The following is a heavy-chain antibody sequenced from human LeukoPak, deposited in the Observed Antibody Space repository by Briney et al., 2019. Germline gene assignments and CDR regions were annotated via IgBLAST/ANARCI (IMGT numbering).Heavy chain of an antibody. J-gene: IGHJ5*02. CDR1: GFTFSSYS. Sequence: GGSLRLSCAASGFTFSSYSMNWVRQAPGKGLEWVSYISSSSTIYYADSVKGRFTISRDNAKNSLHLQMNSLRAEDTAVYYCARDSGSAALRARWFDPWGQGTLVTVSS. D-gene: IGHD2-15*01. CDR3: ARDSGSAALRARWFDP. CDR2: ISSSSTI. V-gene: IGHV3-48*04.